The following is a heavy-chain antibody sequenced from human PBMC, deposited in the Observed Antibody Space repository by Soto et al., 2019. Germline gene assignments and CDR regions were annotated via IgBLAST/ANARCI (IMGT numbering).Heavy chain of an antibody. CDR3: ARDRYGDSYYYYYGMNV. V-gene: IGHV4-59*12. D-gene: IGHD4-17*01. J-gene: IGHJ6*02. Sequence: SETLSLTCTVSGGSMISYYWSWIRQPPGKGLEWIGYIYYSGSTNYNPSLKSRVTISVDTSKNQFSLKLSSVTAADTAVYYCARDRYGDSYYYYYGMNVWGQGTTVTVSS. CDR2: IYYSGST. CDR1: GGSMISYY.